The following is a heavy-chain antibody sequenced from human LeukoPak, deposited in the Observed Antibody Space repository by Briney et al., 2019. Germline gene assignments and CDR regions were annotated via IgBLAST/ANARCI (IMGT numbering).Heavy chain of an antibody. D-gene: IGHD2-2*01. Sequence: GGSLRLSCAASGFTFSDYYMSWIRQAPGKGLEWVSYISSSGSTKYYADSMKGRFTISRDNAKNSLYLQMNSLRAEDTAVYYCARDQDLVQYADWGQGTLVPVSS. CDR3: ARDQDLVQYAD. V-gene: IGHV3-11*01. J-gene: IGHJ4*02. CDR2: ISSSGSTK. CDR1: GFTFSDYY.